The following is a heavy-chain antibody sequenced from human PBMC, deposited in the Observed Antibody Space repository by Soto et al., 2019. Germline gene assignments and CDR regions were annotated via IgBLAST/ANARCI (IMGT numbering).Heavy chain of an antibody. CDR2: ISAYNGNT. V-gene: IGHV1-18*01. D-gene: IGHD2-15*01. Sequence: QVQLVQSGAEVKKPGASVKVSCKASGYTFTSYGISWVRQAPGQGLEWMGWISAYNGNTNYAQKLQGRVTMTTDTSTSTGYMELRSLRSDDTAVYYCARAGYCSGGSCLNFYWYFDLWGRGTLVTVSS. J-gene: IGHJ2*01. CDR3: ARAGYCSGGSCLNFYWYFDL. CDR1: GYTFTSYG.